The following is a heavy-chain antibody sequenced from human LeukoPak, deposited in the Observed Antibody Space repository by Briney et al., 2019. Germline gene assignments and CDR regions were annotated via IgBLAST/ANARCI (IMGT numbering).Heavy chain of an antibody. CDR2: ISGSSSYT. CDR3: ATRGHSSSWYYFDY. Sequence: GGSLRLSCAASGFTFSSYDMHWVRQAPGKGLEWVSYISGSSSYTNYANSVKGRFTISRDNAKNSLYLQMNSLRAEDTAVYYCATRGHSSSWYYFDYWGQGTLVTVSS. CDR1: GFTFSSYD. J-gene: IGHJ4*02. D-gene: IGHD6-13*01. V-gene: IGHV3-21*05.